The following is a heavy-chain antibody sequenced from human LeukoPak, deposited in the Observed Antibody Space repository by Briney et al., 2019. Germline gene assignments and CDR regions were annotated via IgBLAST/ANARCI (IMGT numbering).Heavy chain of an antibody. D-gene: IGHD2-2*01. Sequence: SQTLSLTCAISGDIVSSNSVTWNWIRQSPSRGLEWLGRTYYRSTWYNDYAVSVRGRITVNPDTSKNQFSLHLNSVTPEDTAVYYCARRLTQYDCFDPWGQRILVTVSS. CDR1: GDIVSSNSVT. CDR3: ARRLTQYDCFDP. J-gene: IGHJ5*02. CDR2: TYYRSTWYN. V-gene: IGHV6-1*01.